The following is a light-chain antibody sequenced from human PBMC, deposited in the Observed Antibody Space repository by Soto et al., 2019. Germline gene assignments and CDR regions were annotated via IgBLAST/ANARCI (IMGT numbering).Light chain of an antibody. CDR1: QSVRSDY. CDR3: HQYGSSPRT. CDR2: GVS. Sequence: EIVLTQSPDTLSLSPGQRATLSCRASQSVRSDYFAWYQQKPGQAPRVIIFGVSTRATGIPDRFSGSGSGTDFTLTISRLEPEDFAVYYCHQYGSSPRTFGQGTKVDIK. J-gene: IGKJ1*01. V-gene: IGKV3-20*01.